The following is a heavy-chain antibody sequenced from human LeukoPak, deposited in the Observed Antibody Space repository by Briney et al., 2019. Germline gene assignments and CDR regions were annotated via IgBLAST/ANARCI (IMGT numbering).Heavy chain of an antibody. CDR2: ISGSGGST. CDR1: GFTFSSYA. J-gene: IGHJ4*02. CDR3: ANGGTIVGATIDY. Sequence: GGSLRLSCAASGFTFSSYAMNWVRQAPGKGLEWVSVISGSGGSTYYADSVKGRFTISRDNSKNTLYLQMNSLRVEDTAVYFCANGGTIVGATIDYWGQGTLVTVSS. D-gene: IGHD1-26*01. V-gene: IGHV3-23*01.